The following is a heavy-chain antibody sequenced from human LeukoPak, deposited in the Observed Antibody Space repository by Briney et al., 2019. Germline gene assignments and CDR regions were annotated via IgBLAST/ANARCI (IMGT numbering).Heavy chain of an antibody. CDR2: IYHSGNI. J-gene: IGHJ4*02. CDR1: GGSFSGYY. Sequence: SETLSLTCAVYGGSFSGYYWTWIRQPPGKGLEWIGEIYHSGNINYNPSLKSRLTISVDTSKNQFSLKLSSMTAADTAVYYCARGRRWWGQGALVTVSS. CDR3: ARGRRW. V-gene: IGHV4-34*01. D-gene: IGHD5-24*01.